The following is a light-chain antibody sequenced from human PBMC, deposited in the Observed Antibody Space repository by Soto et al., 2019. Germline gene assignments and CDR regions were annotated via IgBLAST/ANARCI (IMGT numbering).Light chain of an antibody. CDR1: QGISNY. Sequence: DIQMTQSPSSLSASVEDRVTITCRASQGISNYLAWYQQKPGKVPKLLIYAASTLQSGVPSRFSGSGSGTDFTLTINSLQPEDVATYYCQKYNIAPITFGQGTRLEIK. CDR2: AAS. V-gene: IGKV1-27*01. CDR3: QKYNIAPIT. J-gene: IGKJ5*01.